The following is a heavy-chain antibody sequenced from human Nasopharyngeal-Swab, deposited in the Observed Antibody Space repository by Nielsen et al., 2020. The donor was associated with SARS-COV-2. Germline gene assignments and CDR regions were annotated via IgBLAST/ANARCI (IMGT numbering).Heavy chain of an antibody. V-gene: IGHV4-61*01. Sequence: SETLSLTCTVSGGSISSGSIRSYYWSWIRQPPGKGLEWFGYFSYTGITNYNPSLKSRVTISVDMSKNQFSLKLSSVAAADTAVYYCAREVVGGLVDSWGQGTLVTVSS. J-gene: IGHJ4*02. CDR1: GGSISSGSIRSYY. CDR3: AREVVGGLVDS. D-gene: IGHD1-26*01. CDR2: FSYTGIT.